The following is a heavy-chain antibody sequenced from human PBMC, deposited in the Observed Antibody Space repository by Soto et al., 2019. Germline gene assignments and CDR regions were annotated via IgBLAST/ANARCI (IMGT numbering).Heavy chain of an antibody. CDR3: ARGGGFCGADCYKGGIDS. CDR2: ISYDGSDK. Sequence: XGSLILSCAASGFTFSPYTMHWVRQTPGKGLEWVAVISYDGSDKYYADSVRGRFTISRDNSKNTLFLQMNSLRAEDTALYYCARGGGFCGADCYKGGIDSWGQGALVTVSS. D-gene: IGHD2-21*02. V-gene: IGHV3-30-3*01. CDR1: GFTFSPYT. J-gene: IGHJ4*02.